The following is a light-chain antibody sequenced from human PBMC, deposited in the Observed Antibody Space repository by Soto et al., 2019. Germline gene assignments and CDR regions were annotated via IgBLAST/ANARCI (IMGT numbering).Light chain of an antibody. V-gene: IGKV1-39*01. CDR1: KSISTT. CDR2: AAS. CDR3: QQSRSTPPFT. J-gene: IGKJ4*01. Sequence: DIELTHSPSSLSPSVGDRVTITCRASKSISTTLNWYQQRQGKAPKLLINAASTLYGGVPSRFSGGGSGTDFTLTINGLQPEDFATYYCQQSRSTPPFTFGGGTRV.